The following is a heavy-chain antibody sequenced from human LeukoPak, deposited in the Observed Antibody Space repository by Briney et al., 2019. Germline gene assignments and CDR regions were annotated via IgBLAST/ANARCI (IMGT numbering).Heavy chain of an antibody. J-gene: IGHJ6*03. Sequence: GGSLRLSCAASGFTFSSYEMNWVRQAPGKGLEWVSYISSIGSTIYYADSVKGPFTISRDNAMNSLYLQMNSLRAEDTAVYYCARGSGSYGDYYYYMDVWGKGTTVTVSS. CDR2: ISSIGSTI. CDR3: ARGSGSYGDYYYYMDV. V-gene: IGHV3-48*03. D-gene: IGHD3-10*01. CDR1: GFTFSSYE.